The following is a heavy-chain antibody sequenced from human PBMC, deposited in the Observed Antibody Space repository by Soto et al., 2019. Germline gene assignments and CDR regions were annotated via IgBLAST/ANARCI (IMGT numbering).Heavy chain of an antibody. V-gene: IGHV3-15*01. CDR2: IKSKTDGGTT. CDR3: ARAGCDGGLCYTLVGLRYVIDV. Sequence: GGSLRLSCAASGFTFNNAWMSWVRQAPGKGLEWVGRIKSKTDGGTTDYAAPVKGRFAISRDDSKNTLYLQMNSLKTEDTAVYYCARAGCDGGLCYTLVGLRYVIDVWGQGTTVTGSS. D-gene: IGHD2-8*02. J-gene: IGHJ6*02. CDR1: GFTFNNAW.